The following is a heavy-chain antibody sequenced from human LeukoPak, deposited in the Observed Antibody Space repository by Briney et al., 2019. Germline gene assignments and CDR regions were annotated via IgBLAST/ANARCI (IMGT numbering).Heavy chain of an antibody. CDR1: GFIGSSNY. CDR2: IYSGGST. Sequence: GGSLRLSCAASGFIGSSNYMSWVRQAPGKGLEWVSLIYSGGSTYYADSVKGRFTISRDNSKNTLYLQMNSLRAEDTAVYYCASMITFGGVIVPLSYYMDVWGKGTTVTISS. V-gene: IGHV3-66*01. CDR3: ASMITFGGVIVPLSYYMDV. D-gene: IGHD3-16*02. J-gene: IGHJ6*03.